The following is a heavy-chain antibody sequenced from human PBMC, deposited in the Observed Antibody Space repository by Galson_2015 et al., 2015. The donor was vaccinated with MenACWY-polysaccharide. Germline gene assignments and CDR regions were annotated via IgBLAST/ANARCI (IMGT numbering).Heavy chain of an antibody. V-gene: IGHV3-7*01. D-gene: IGHD3-22*01. CDR1: GFTFSSYW. Sequence: SLRLSCAASGFTFSSYWMSWVRQAPGKGLEWVANIKQDGSEKYYVDSVKGRSTISRDNAKNSLYLQMNSLRAEDTAVYYCARDRSGFSYYYGMDVWGQGTTVTVSS. CDR2: IKQDGSEK. CDR3: ARDRSGFSYYYGMDV. J-gene: IGHJ6*02.